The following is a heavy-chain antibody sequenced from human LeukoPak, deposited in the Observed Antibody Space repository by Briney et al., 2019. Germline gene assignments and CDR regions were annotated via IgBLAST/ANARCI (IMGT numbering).Heavy chain of an antibody. V-gene: IGHV4-4*02. Sequence: PSETLSLTCAVSVGSISSGNWWSWVRQSPGKGLEWSGEIYHNGTRNYNPSLKSRVTISADTFKNHFSLRLTSVTAADTAVYYCARQSISGSSLSYFDYWGQGTLVNVSS. J-gene: IGHJ4*02. D-gene: IGHD3-22*01. CDR3: ARQSISGSSLSYFDY. CDR1: VGSISSGNW. CDR2: IYHNGTR.